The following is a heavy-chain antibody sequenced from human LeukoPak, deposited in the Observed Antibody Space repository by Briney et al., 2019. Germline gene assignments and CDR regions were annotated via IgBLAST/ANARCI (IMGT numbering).Heavy chain of an antibody. CDR1: GYTFTSYG. D-gene: IGHD3-10*01. CDR2: ISAYNGNT. V-gene: IGHV1-18*01. J-gene: IGHJ4*02. CDR3: ALVLLWFGELRRAGFDY. Sequence: ASVKVCCKASGYTFTSYGISWVRQAPGQGLEWMGWISAYNGNTNYAQKLQGRVTMTTDTSTSTAYMELRSLRSDDTAVYYCALVLLWFGELRRAGFDYWGQGTLVTVSS.